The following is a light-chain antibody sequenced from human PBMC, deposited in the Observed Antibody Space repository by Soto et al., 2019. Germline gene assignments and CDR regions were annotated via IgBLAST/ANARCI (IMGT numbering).Light chain of an antibody. CDR1: QSVSSSY. CDR3: QQYGSSGT. J-gene: IGKJ1*01. V-gene: IGKV3-20*01. CDR2: GAS. Sequence: EIVPTQSPGTQSLSPGQRATLSCRASQSVSSSYLAWYQQKPGQAPRLLIYGASNRATGIPDRFSGSGSGTDFTLTIIRLEPEDFAVYYCQQYGSSGTFGQGTKVDIK.